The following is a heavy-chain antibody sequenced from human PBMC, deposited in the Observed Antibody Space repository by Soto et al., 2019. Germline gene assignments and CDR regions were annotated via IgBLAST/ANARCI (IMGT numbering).Heavy chain of an antibody. V-gene: IGHV3-30*18. CDR2: ISYDGSNK. D-gene: IGHD4-17*01. J-gene: IGHJ6*02. Sequence: VGSLRLSCAASGFTFSSYGMHWVRQAPGKGLEWVAVISYDGSNKYYADSVKGRFTISRDNSKNTLYLQMNSLRAEDTAGYYCAKDRRFYGDYYYYGMDVWGQGTTVTVSS. CDR1: GFTFSSYG. CDR3: AKDRRFYGDYYYYGMDV.